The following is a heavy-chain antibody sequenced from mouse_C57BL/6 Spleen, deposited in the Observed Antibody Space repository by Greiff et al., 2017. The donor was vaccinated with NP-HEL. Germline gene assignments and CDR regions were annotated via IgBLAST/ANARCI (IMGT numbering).Heavy chain of an antibody. J-gene: IGHJ4*01. D-gene: IGHD2-5*01. CDR1: GYTFTDYE. CDR2: IDPETGGT. V-gene: IGHV1-15*01. Sequence: QVQLKQSGAELVRPGASVTLSCKASGYTFTDYEMHWVKQTPVHGLEWIGAIDPETGGTAYNQKFKGKAILTADKSSSTAYMELRSLTSEDSAVYYCTREGAYYSNRGAMDNWGQGTSVTVSS. CDR3: TREGAYYSNRGAMDN.